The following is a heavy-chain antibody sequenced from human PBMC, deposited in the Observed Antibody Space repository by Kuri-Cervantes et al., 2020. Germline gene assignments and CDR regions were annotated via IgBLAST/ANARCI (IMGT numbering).Heavy chain of an antibody. D-gene: IGHD1-1*01. CDR3: AKEQWPGDWNDAGRGGADY. V-gene: IGHV1-18*01. Sequence: ASVKVSCKASGYTFTSYGISWVRQAPGQGLEWMGWISAYNGNTNYAQKLQGRVTMTTDTSTSTAYMELRSLRSDDTAVYYCAKEQWPGDWNDAGRGGADYWGQGTLVTVSS. CDR1: GYTFTSYG. CDR2: ISAYNGNT. J-gene: IGHJ4*02.